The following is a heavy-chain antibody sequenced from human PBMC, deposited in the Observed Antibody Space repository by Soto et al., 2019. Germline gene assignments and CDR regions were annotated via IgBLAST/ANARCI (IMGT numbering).Heavy chain of an antibody. CDR3: ARDLGGWPDY. D-gene: IGHD2-15*01. J-gene: IGHJ4*02. Sequence: TSVKVSCKASGYTFTSYGISWVRQAPGQGLEWMGWISAYNGNTKYSQKFPGRVTITRDTSASPAYLALSSLTPEAPAVYYCARDLGGWPDYWGQGTLVTVSS. CDR2: ISAYNGNT. CDR1: GYTFTSYG. V-gene: IGHV1-18*01.